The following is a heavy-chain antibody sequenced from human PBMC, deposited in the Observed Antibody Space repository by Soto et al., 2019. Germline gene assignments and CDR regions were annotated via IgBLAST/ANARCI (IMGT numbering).Heavy chain of an antibody. V-gene: IGHV3-7*01. Sequence: EVQLVESGGGLVQPEGSLRLSCAASGFTFGSYWMSWVRQAPGKGLEWVANIREDGSEKNYVDSVKGRFTISRDNAKNSLYLQMNSLRAEDTAVYYCARDHGIAVTGTVVLDYWGQGTLVTVSS. D-gene: IGHD6-19*01. CDR1: GFTFGSYW. J-gene: IGHJ4*02. CDR2: IREDGSEK. CDR3: ARDHGIAVTGTVVLDY.